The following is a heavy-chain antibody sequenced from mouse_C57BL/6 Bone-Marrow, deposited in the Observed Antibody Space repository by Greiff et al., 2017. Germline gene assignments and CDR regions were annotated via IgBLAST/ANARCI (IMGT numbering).Heavy chain of an antibody. CDR1: GYTFTSYG. CDR2: IYPRSGNT. J-gene: IGHJ2*01. CDR3: ARKGGYDYPFFDY. D-gene: IGHD2-4*01. V-gene: IGHV1-81*01. Sequence: VQLQQSGAELARPGASVKLSCKASGYTFTSYGISWVKQRTGQGLEWIGEIYPRSGNTYYNEKFKGKATLTAAKSSSPAYLELRSLTSEDSAVYFCARKGGYDYPFFDYWGQGTTLTVSS.